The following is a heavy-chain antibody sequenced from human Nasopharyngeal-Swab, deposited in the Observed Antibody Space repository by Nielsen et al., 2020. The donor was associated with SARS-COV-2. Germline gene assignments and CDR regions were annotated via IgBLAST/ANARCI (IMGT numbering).Heavy chain of an antibody. Sequence: GESLKISCAASGFSLSTYWMTWVRQAPGKGLEWVANIKQDGSEKYYVDSVKGRFTVSRDNPKNLLYLQVNSLRAEDTAVYYCARQGVFVPAYFHQYYMDVGGKGTTVTVSS. CDR1: GFSLSTYW. D-gene: IGHD3-16*02. CDR2: IKQDGSEK. CDR3: ARQGVFVPAYFHQYYMDV. J-gene: IGHJ6*03. V-gene: IGHV3-7*03.